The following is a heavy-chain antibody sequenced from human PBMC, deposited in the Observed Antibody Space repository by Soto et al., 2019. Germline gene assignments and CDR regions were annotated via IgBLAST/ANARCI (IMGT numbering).Heavy chain of an antibody. CDR3: VRVPTGGYAFSLDGY. V-gene: IGHV3-74*01. D-gene: IGHD5-12*01. CDR2: INSDGSST. J-gene: IGHJ4*02. Sequence: EVQLVESGGGLVQPGGSLRLSCAASGFTFSSYWMHWVRQAPGKGLVWVSRINSDGSSTTYADSVKGRFTISRDNAKNTLYLQMNSLRAEDTAVYYCVRVPTGGYAFSLDGYWGQGTLVTVSS. CDR1: GFTFSSYW.